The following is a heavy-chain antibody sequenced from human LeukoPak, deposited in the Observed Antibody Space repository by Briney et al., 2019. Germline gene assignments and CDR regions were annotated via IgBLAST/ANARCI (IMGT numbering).Heavy chain of an antibody. CDR3: ARDSSSWFVSSVY. CDR2: IYSGGST. J-gene: IGHJ4*02. D-gene: IGHD6-13*01. V-gene: IGHV3-53*05. Sequence: PGGSLRLSCAASGFTVSSNYMSWVRQAPGKGLEWVSVIYSGGSTYYADSVKGRFTISRDNSKNTLYLQMNSLRAEDTAVYYCARDSSSWFVSSVYWGQGTLVTVSS. CDR1: GFTVSSNY.